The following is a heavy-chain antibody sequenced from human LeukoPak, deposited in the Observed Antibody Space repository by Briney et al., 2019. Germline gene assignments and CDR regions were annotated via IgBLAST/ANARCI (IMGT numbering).Heavy chain of an antibody. CDR2: IRYDGSNK. V-gene: IGHV3-30*02. CDR3: ARGPSGYHNT. D-gene: IGHD5-12*01. J-gene: IGHJ4*02. CDR1: GFTFSSYD. Sequence: GGSLRLSCAASGFTFSSYDIHWVRQAPGKGLEWVAFIRYDGSNKYYADSVRGRFTISRDNSKNTLYLQMDSLRAEDTAVYYCARGPSGYHNTGGQGTLVTVSS.